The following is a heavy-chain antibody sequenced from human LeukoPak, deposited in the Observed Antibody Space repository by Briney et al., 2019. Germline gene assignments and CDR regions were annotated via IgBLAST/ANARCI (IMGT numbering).Heavy chain of an antibody. CDR1: EFSVGSNY. CDR3: ARDDEDYYDSSGYHGVDY. J-gene: IGHJ4*02. CDR2: ISSSGSTI. Sequence: GGSLRLSCAASEFSVGSNYMTWVRQAPGKGLEWVSYISSSGSTIYYADSVKGRFTISRDNAKNSLYLQMNSLRAEDTAVYYCARDDEDYYDSSGYHGVDYWGQGTLVTVSS. D-gene: IGHD3-22*01. V-gene: IGHV3-48*03.